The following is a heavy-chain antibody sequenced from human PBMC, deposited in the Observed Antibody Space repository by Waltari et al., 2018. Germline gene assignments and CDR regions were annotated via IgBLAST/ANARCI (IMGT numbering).Heavy chain of an antibody. CDR1: GGSFSVNY. J-gene: IGHJ6*03. CDR3: ANRDLNKSYYYMDV. Sequence: QVQLQQWGAGLLKPSETLSLTCGAYGGSFSVNYWSWIRPSPGKGLEWFGEINHSGNTKYNPSLKSRVTMSVDTFKNYFSLNLTSVTAADTAVYYCANRDLNKSYYYMDVWGKGTTVIVSS. CDR2: INHSGNT. V-gene: IGHV4-34*01.